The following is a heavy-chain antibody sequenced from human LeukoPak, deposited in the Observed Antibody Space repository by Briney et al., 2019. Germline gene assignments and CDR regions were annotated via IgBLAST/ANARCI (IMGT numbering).Heavy chain of an antibody. CDR3: ARVPRSYYYYYYMDV. V-gene: IGHV4-59*01. J-gene: IGHJ6*03. Sequence: NPSETLSLTCTVSGGSISSYYWSWIRQPPGKGLEWIGYTYYSGSTNYNPSLKSRVTISVDTSKNQFSLKLSSVTAADTAVYYCARVPRSYYYYYYMDVWGKGTTVTVSS. CDR1: GGSISSYY. CDR2: TYYSGST.